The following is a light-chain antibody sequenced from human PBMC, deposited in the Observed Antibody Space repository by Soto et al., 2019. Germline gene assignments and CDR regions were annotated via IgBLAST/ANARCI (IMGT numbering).Light chain of an antibody. CDR1: SSDIGSYNY. J-gene: IGLJ2*01. Sequence: QSVLTQPTSVSGSPGQSITISCTGTSSDIGSYNYVSWYQQHPGKSPKIMIFEVTNRPSGVSNRFSGSKSGNTASLTISGLQTEDEAHYYCSSYTSSTTLVFGGGTKLTVL. CDR2: EVT. CDR3: SSYTSSTTLV. V-gene: IGLV2-14*01.